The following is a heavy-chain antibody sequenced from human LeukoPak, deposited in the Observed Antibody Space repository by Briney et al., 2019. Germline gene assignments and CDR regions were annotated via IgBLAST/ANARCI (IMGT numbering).Heavy chain of an antibody. V-gene: IGHV1-2*02. J-gene: IGHJ4*02. Sequence: SSVKVSCKASGGTFSSYAISWVRQAPGQGLEWMGWINPNGGGTKYEQKFQGRVTMTRDTSISTAYMELSSLRSDDTAVYYCARATYYGSAFDYWGQGTLVTVSS. CDR1: GGTFSSYA. D-gene: IGHD3-10*01. CDR2: INPNGGGT. CDR3: ARATYYGSAFDY.